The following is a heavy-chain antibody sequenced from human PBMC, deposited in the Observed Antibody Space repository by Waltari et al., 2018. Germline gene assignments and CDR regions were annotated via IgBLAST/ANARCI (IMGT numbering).Heavy chain of an antibody. J-gene: IGHJ4*02. CDR2: INHSGST. CDR3: ARGHSSGLFDY. Sequence: QVQLQQWGAGLLKPSETLSLTCAVYGGSFSGYYWSWIRQPPGKGLEWIGEINHSGSTNYNPSLKSRVTISVDPSKNQFSLKLSSVTAADTAVYYCARGHSSGLFDYWGQGTLVTVSS. D-gene: IGHD6-19*01. CDR1: GGSFSGYY. V-gene: IGHV4-34*01.